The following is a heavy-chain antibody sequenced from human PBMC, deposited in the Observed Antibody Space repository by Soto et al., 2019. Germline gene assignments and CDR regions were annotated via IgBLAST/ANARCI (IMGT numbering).Heavy chain of an antibody. V-gene: IGHV4-34*01. D-gene: IGHD6-6*01. Sequence: QVQLQQWGAGLLKPSETLSLTCAVYGGSFSTDYWSWICQPPGKGLEWIGEINPSGGTNYNPSLKSRVTISVATSKNQFSLKLSSVTAADTAVYYCARVLAARASRDFDYWGQGTLVTVSS. CDR3: ARVLAARASRDFDY. J-gene: IGHJ4*02. CDR2: INPSGGT. CDR1: GGSFSTDY.